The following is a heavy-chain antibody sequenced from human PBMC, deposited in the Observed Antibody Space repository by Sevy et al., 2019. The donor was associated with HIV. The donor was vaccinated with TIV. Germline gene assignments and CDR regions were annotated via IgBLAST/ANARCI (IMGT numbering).Heavy chain of an antibody. Sequence: GGSLRLSCVASGFTFSNYAMTWVRQTPGKGVEWVSGIGHNGDNTHHAGSVKGRFSISRDNSKNTLDLQMNSLRAEDTAVYYCAKGVRLGGPIYYGMDVWGQGTTVTVSS. D-gene: IGHD3-10*02. CDR3: AKGVRLGGPIYYGMDV. V-gene: IGHV3-23*01. J-gene: IGHJ6*02. CDR1: GFTFSNYA. CDR2: IGHNGDNT.